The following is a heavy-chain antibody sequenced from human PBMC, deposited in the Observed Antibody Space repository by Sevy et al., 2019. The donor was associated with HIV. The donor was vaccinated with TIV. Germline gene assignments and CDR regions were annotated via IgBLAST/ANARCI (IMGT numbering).Heavy chain of an antibody. CDR2: IWFDGSNI. Sequence: GGSLRLSCVASGFTFGSYGMLWVRQAPGKGLEWVADIWFDGSNIHYADSVRDRFTISRDNSKNTLSLQMSSLRAEDTAVYYCARERTYLFDYCGQGTLVTVSS. J-gene: IGHJ4*02. V-gene: IGHV3-33*01. CDR3: ARERTYLFDY. CDR1: GFTFGSYG.